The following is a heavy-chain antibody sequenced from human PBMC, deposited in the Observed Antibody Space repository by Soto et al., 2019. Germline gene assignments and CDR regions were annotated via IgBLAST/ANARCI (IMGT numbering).Heavy chain of an antibody. V-gene: IGHV3-23*01. CDR3: AKDRDYPRDYFHY. J-gene: IGHJ4*02. D-gene: IGHD3-10*01. CDR1: GFTLGRYG. Sequence: EVQLLESGGGLVQPGGSLRLSCAASGFTLGRYGMSWVRQAPGKGLEGVSAVSPNGQGIYYPDPVRGRLTISRDFSKNTGFRHTASLRAEDTAVYYCAKDRDYPRDYFHYWGQGTLVTVSS. CDR2: VSPNGQGI.